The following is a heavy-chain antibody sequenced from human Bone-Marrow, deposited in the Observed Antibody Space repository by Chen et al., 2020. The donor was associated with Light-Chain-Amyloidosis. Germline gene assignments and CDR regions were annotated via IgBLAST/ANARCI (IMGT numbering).Heavy chain of an antibody. J-gene: IGHJ4*02. CDR2: IYPDDSDA. D-gene: IGHD5-12*01. CDR3: ARRRDGYNFDY. Sequence: EVQLEQSGPEVKKPGESLKISCTGSGYTFPNYWIGWVRQMPGKGLEWLGVIYPDDSDASYSPSFEGQVTISADKSITTAYLQWRSLKASDTAMYYCARRRDGYNFDYWGQGTLVTVSS. V-gene: IGHV5-51*01. CDR1: GYTFPNYW.